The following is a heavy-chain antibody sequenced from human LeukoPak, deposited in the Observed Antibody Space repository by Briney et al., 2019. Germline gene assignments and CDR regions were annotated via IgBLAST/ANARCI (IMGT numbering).Heavy chain of an antibody. V-gene: IGHV3-21*01. Sequence: GGSLRLSCAASGFTFSNAWMNWVRQAPGKGLECVSSIRSSSSYIYYADSVKGRFTISRDNAKNSLYLQMNSLRAEDTAVYYCARAIVGAYGDFFDYWGQGTLVTVSS. D-gene: IGHD4-17*01. CDR3: ARAIVGAYGDFFDY. CDR1: GFTFSNAW. J-gene: IGHJ4*02. CDR2: IRSSSSYI.